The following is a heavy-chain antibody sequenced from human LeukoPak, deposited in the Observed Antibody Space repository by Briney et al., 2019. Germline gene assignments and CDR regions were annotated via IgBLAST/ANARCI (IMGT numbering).Heavy chain of an antibody. CDR1: GGSISSGGYS. V-gene: IGHV4-31*11. Sequence: SQTLSLTCAVSGGSISSGGYSWNWIRQHPGKGLEWIGYIYYSGSTYYNPSLKSRVTISVDTSKNQFSLKLSSVTAADTAVYYCARDRQRGTFDYWGQGTLVTVSS. J-gene: IGHJ4*02. D-gene: IGHD3-10*01. CDR3: ARDRQRGTFDY. CDR2: IYYSGST.